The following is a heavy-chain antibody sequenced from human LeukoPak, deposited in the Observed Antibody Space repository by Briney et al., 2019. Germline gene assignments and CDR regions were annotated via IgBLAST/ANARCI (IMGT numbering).Heavy chain of an antibody. V-gene: IGHV4-59*08. J-gene: IGHJ5*02. CDR2: IYYSGST. CDR3: ARHSGRIAAAGKSWFDP. CDR1: GGSISSYY. D-gene: IGHD6-13*01. Sequence: SETLSLTCTVSGGSISSYYWSWIRQPPGKGLEWIGYIYYSGSTNYNPSLKSRVTISVDTSKNQFSLKLSSVTAADTAVYYCARHSGRIAAAGKSWFDPWGQGTLVTVSS.